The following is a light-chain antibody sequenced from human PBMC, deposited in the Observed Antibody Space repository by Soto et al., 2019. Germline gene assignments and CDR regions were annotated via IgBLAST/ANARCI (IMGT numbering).Light chain of an antibody. CDR3: CSYATGSVYV. Sequence: QSALTQPASVSGSPGQSITISCTGTSSDVGGYNYVSWYQQPPGKVPKLMMFDVNNRPSGVSNRFSGSKSGNTASLTISGLQAEDEADYFCCSYATGSVYVFGPGTKLTVL. CDR1: SSDVGGYNY. J-gene: IGLJ1*01. CDR2: DVN. V-gene: IGLV2-14*01.